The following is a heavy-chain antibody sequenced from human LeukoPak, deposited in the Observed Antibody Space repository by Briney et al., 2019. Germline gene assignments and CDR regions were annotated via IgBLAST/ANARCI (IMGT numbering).Heavy chain of an antibody. Sequence: GGSLRLSCAASGFTFSDYYMTWIRQAPGKGLEWVSYISNSGSTIYYADSVKGRFTISRDNGKNSLYLQMNSLRAEGTAVYYYEREHTSGTYYIDYWGQGTLVTVSS. V-gene: IGHV3-11*01. CDR1: GFTFSDYY. D-gene: IGHD1-26*01. J-gene: IGHJ4*02. CDR2: ISNSGSTI. CDR3: EREHTSGTYYIDY.